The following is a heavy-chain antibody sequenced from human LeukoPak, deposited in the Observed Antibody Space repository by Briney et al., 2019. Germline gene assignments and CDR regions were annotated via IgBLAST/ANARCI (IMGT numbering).Heavy chain of an antibody. D-gene: IGHD2-2*01. Sequence: PSETLSLTCTVSGGSISSYYWSWIRQPPGKGLEWIGYIYYSGSTNYNPSLKSRVTISVDTSKNQFSLKLSSVTAADTAVYYCARNYCSSTSCYRGDWFDPWGQGTLVTVSS. CDR2: IYYSGST. CDR3: ARNYCSSTSCYRGDWFDP. J-gene: IGHJ5*02. V-gene: IGHV4-59*01. CDR1: GGSISSYY.